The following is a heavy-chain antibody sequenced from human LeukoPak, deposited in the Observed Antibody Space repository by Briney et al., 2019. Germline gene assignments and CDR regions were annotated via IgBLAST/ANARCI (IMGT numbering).Heavy chain of an antibody. CDR3: ARDPPYYYGSGSYYFDY. J-gene: IGHJ4*02. D-gene: IGHD3-10*01. V-gene: IGHV3-48*01. CDR1: GFTFSSYS. CDR2: ISSSSSTI. Sequence: PGGSLRLSCAASGFTFSSYSMNWVCQAPGKGLEWVSYISSSSSTIYYADSVKGRFTISRDNAKNSLYLQMNSLRAEDTAVYYCARDPPYYYGSGSYYFDYWGQGTLVTVSS.